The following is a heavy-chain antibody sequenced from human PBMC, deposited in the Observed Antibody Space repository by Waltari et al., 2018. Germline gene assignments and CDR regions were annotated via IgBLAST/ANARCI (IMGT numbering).Heavy chain of an antibody. D-gene: IGHD1-26*01. J-gene: IGHJ4*02. V-gene: IGHV4-4*02. Sequence: QLQLQQSGLGLVKPSASLFLSSAVSGDPVSNNYWWSWVRQPPGKGLEWLGQIHGTGKTNYNPSLESRVTVSMDTSNNQFSLRVTSPTAADTAVYFCARDRGRGLYLDSWGQGTLVTVS. CDR2: IHGTGKT. CDR1: GDPVSNNYW. CDR3: ARDRGRGLYLDS.